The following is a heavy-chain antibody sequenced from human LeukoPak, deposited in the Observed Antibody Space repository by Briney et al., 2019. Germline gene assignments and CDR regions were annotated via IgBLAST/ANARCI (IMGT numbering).Heavy chain of an antibody. CDR2: IYHSGST. V-gene: IGHV4-4*02. D-gene: IGHD3-10*01. CDR1: GGFISSSNW. Sequence: SGTLSLTCAVSGGFISSSNWWSWVRQPPGKGLEWIGEIYHSGSTNYNPSLKSRVTISVDKSKNQFSLKLSSVTAADTAVYYCASRYGSGSYYRNWFDPWGQGTLVTVSS. CDR3: ASRYGSGSYYRNWFDP. J-gene: IGHJ5*02.